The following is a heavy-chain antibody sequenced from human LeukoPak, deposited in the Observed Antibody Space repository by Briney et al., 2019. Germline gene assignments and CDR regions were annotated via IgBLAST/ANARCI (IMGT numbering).Heavy chain of an antibody. CDR3: AREWGIDY. CDR1: GFSFSNYW. J-gene: IGHJ4*02. V-gene: IGHV3-7*03. D-gene: IGHD3-16*01. CDR2: IKQDGSER. Sequence: GGSLRLSCAASGFSFSNYWMNWVRQAPGKGLEWVASIKQDGSERLYVDSVKGRFTISRDNAKNSLYLQMNSPRAEDTAVYYCAREWGIDYWGQGTLVTVSS.